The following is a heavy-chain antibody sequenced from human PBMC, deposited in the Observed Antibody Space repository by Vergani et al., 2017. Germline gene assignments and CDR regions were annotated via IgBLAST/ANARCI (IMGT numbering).Heavy chain of an antibody. CDR1: GFTFSSYG. Sequence: QVQLVESGGGVVQPGRSLRLSCAASGFTFSSYGMHWVRQAPGKGLEWVAVIWYDGGNKYYADSVKGRFTISRDNSKNTLYLQMNSLRAEDTAVYYCARMTSIAAAAFDYWGQGTLVTVSS. CDR3: ARMTSIAAAAFDY. J-gene: IGHJ4*02. CDR2: IWYDGGNK. D-gene: IGHD6-13*01. V-gene: IGHV3-33*01.